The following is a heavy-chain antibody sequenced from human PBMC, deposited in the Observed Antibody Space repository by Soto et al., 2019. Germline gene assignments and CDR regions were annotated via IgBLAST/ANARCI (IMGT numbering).Heavy chain of an antibody. V-gene: IGHV3-74*01. CDR1: GFTFNNFW. Sequence: EVHLVQSGGGLVQPGGSLRLSCAASGFTFNNFWMHWVRQGPGKGLVWISRISNDGSTTDYADSVKCRFTVCRDNAKNTLYLQMNSLRAEDTGVYFCARVTTFSSKLLDVWGQGTTVTFSS. CDR2: ISNDGSTT. J-gene: IGHJ6*02. CDR3: ARVTTFSSKLLDV. D-gene: IGHD6-19*01.